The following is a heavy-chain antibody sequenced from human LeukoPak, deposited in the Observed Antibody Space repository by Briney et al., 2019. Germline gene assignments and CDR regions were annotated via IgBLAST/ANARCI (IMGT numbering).Heavy chain of an antibody. V-gene: IGHV1-2*02. J-gene: IGHJ4*02. Sequence: ASVKASCKASGYTFTDNYLQWVRQGPGQVLEWMGRFNPIDGATRYAQKFQGRVAMTGDTSINTAYMELSSLQSDDTAIYYCARGEGANWGQGTLVTVSS. D-gene: IGHD1-26*01. CDR2: FNPIDGAT. CDR3: ARGEGAN. CDR1: GYTFTDNY.